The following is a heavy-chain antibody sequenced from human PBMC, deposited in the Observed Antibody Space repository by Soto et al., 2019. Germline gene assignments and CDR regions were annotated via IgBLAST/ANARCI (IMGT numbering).Heavy chain of an antibody. V-gene: IGHV1-2*02. J-gene: IGHJ4*02. CDR1: GFSSADYY. Sequence: ASVTDCWEACGFSSADYYRHWLRQAPGLGREWMGWVDPNSSASRKTQQFQFSLTMTRDTSTSTVYMELRSMTSDDTAVYYCARDNYGPLDYWGQGTLVTVS. CDR3: ARDNYGPLDY. D-gene: IGHD3-10*01. CDR2: VDPNSSAS.